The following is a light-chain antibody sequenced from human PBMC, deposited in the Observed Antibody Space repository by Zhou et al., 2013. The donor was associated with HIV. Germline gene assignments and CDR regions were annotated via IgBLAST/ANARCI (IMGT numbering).Light chain of an antibody. Sequence: DIQMIQSPSSLSASVGDRVTITCRATEDINNYVAWYQQRPGTVPRLLIYGANTLQSGVPSRFRGSGSGTHFTLTISSLQPDDVATYYCQQLHDSSLITFGQGTRVDFK. J-gene: IGKJ5*01. CDR3: QQLHDSSLIT. V-gene: IGKV1-27*01. CDR1: EDINNY. CDR2: GAN.